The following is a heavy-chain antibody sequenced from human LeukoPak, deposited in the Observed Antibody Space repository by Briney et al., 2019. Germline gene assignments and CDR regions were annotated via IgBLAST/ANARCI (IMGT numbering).Heavy chain of an antibody. J-gene: IGHJ6*02. CDR2: IYYSGST. Sequence: PSETLSLTCTVSGGSLSSYYWSWIRQPPGKGLEWSGYIYYSGSTNYNPSLKSRVTISVDTSKNQFSLKLSSVTAADTAVYYCARMGGAVAGTSRQRYYYYGMDVWGQGTTVTVSS. CDR3: ARMGGAVAGTSRQRYYYYGMDV. V-gene: IGHV4-59*08. CDR1: GGSLSSYY. D-gene: IGHD6-19*01.